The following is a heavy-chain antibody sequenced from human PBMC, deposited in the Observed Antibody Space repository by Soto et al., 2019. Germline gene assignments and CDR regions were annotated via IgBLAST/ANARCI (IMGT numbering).Heavy chain of an antibody. J-gene: IGHJ4*02. CDR2: IIPIFGTA. CDR3: AREGPDLCGGGADY. CDR1: GGTFSSYA. D-gene: IGHD3-16*01. V-gene: IGHV1-69*01. Sequence: QVQLVQSGAEVKKPGSSVKVSCKASGGTFSSYAISWVRQAPGQGLEWMGGIIPIFGTANYAQKFQGRVTITADESTSTAYRELSSLRSEDTAVYYCAREGPDLCGGGADYWGQGTLVTVSA.